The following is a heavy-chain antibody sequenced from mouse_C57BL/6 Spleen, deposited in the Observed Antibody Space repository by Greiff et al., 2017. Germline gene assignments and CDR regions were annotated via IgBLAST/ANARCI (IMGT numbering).Heavy chain of an antibody. D-gene: IGHD2-3*01. CDR3: AGYDAPGWFAY. CDR2: IHPNSGST. CDR1: GYTFTSYW. J-gene: IGHJ3*01. Sequence: HVQLQQPGAELVKPGASVKLSCKASGYTFTSYWMHWVKQRPGQGLEWIGMIHPNSGSTNYNEKFKSKATLTVDKSSSTAYMQLSSLTSEDSAVYYCAGYDAPGWFAYWGQGTLVTVSA. V-gene: IGHV1-64*01.